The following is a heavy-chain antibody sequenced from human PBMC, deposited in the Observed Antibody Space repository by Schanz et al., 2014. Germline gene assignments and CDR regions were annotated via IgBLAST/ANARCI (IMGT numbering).Heavy chain of an antibody. CDR1: GFTFSNHA. J-gene: IGHJ4*02. V-gene: IGHV3-23*04. D-gene: IGHD1-1*01. Sequence: EVQLVETGGGLVKPGESLRLSCAASGFTFSNHALSWVRQAPGKGLEWVSGIGGSGDSTHYADSVKGRFIVSRDNSKNTLYLEMNRLRVDDTAVYYCMAMGRNTSHYFDHWGQGTLVTVSS. CDR2: IGGSGDST. CDR3: MAMGRNTSHYFDH.